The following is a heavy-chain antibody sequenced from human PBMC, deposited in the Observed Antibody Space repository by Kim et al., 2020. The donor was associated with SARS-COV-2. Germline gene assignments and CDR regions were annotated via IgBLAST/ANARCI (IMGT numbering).Heavy chain of an antibody. CDR3: AKSPSPYDSSGYSFDY. Sequence: SVKGRFTISIDNAKNSLYLQMNSLRAEDTALYYCAKSPSPYDSSGYSFDYWGQGTLVTVSS. V-gene: IGHV3-9*01. D-gene: IGHD3-22*01. J-gene: IGHJ4*02.